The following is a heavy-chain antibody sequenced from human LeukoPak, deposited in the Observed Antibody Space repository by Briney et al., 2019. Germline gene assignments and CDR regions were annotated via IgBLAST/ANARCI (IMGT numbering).Heavy chain of an antibody. CDR1: GGTFSSYA. V-gene: IGHV1-69*13. CDR2: IIPIFGTA. D-gene: IGHD3-22*01. CDR3: ARDYYDSSGYPYWVNWFDP. J-gene: IGHJ5*02. Sequence: SVKVSCTASGGTFSSYAISWVRQAPRQGLEWMGGIIPIFGTANYAQKFQGRVTITADESTSTAYMELSSLRSEDTAVYYCARDYYDSSGYPYWVNWFDPWGQGTLVTVSS.